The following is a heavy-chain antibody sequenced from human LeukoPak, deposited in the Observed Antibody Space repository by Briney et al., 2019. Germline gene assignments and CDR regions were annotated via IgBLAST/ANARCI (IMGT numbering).Heavy chain of an antibody. V-gene: IGHV3-15*01. J-gene: IGHJ4*02. CDR2: IKSKAGGGTT. CDR3: TRYNNTRNFDY. D-gene: IGHD1-14*01. Sequence: GGSLRLSCAASGFTFSNAWMNWVRQAPGKGLEWVGHIKSKAGGGTTDYAAPVKGRFTISRDDSKNTLYLQMNSLKTEDTAVYYCTRYNNTRNFDYWGQGTLVTVSS. CDR1: GFTFSNAW.